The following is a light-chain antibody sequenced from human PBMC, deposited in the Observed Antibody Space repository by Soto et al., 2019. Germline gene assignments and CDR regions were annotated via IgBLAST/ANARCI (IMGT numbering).Light chain of an antibody. CDR1: QSINSE. V-gene: IGKV3-15*01. CDR3: QQGHNWPLT. Sequence: EILMTQSPATLSLSPGERAALSCRASQSINSELAWYQQKPGQPPRRLIYGASTRATGVPARFTGSESGSEFTLTISGLQSEDFAVYYCQQGHNWPLTFGQGTRLEI. J-gene: IGKJ2*01. CDR2: GAS.